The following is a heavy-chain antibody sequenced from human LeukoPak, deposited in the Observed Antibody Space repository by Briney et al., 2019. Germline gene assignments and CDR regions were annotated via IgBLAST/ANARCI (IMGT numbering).Heavy chain of an antibody. Sequence: GGSLRLSCAASGFTFTNYAMHWVRQAPAKGLEWVAVISYDGGNKYYADSVKGRFTVSRDNFKNMLYLQMNSLRADDTAVYYCALDISGSFSIDYWGQGTLVTVSS. J-gene: IGHJ4*02. CDR3: ALDISGSFSIDY. CDR2: ISYDGGNK. CDR1: GFTFTNYA. D-gene: IGHD1-26*01. V-gene: IGHV3-30-3*01.